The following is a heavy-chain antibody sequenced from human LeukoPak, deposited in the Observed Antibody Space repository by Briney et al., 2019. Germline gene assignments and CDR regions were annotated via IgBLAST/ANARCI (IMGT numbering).Heavy chain of an antibody. Sequence: GGSLRLSCAASGFTVSNSYMSWVRQAPGKGLEWVSLIYSGGRTYYTDSVKGRFTVSRDNSKNTLYLQMNSLRAEDTAVYYCARDSSLSGFLYWGQGTLVTVSS. V-gene: IGHV3-53*01. J-gene: IGHJ4*02. D-gene: IGHD3-22*01. CDR2: IYSGGRT. CDR1: GFTVSNSY. CDR3: ARDSSLSGFLY.